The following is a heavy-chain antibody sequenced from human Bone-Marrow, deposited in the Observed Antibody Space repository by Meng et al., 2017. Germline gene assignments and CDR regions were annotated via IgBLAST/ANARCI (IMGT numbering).Heavy chain of an antibody. CDR3: ARDLDHGHWLIMNEYHGMEV. J-gene: IGHJ6*02. Sequence: GGSLRLSCAASGFTFDDYGMSWVRQAPGKGLEWVSGINWNGGSTGYADSVKGRFTISRENAKNSLFLQMNSLRAEDTAVYYCARDLDHGHWLIMNEYHGMEVWGQGTMVTVSS. CDR2: INWNGGST. D-gene: IGHD6-19*01. V-gene: IGHV3-20*04. CDR1: GFTFDDYG.